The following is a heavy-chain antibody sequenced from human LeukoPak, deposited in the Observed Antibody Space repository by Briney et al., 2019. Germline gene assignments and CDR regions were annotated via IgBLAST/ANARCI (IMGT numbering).Heavy chain of an antibody. CDR2: ISSNGGST. J-gene: IGHJ6*03. CDR1: GFTFSTYA. D-gene: IGHD4-17*01. CDR3: ARRNLGEYYYYYYMDV. Sequence: PGGSLRLSCAVSGFTFSTYAMHWVRQAPGKGLEYVSAISSNGGSTYYADSVKGRFTISRDSAKNSLYLQMNSLRAEDTALYYCARRNLGEYYYYYYMDVWGKGTTVTVSS. V-gene: IGHV3-64*02.